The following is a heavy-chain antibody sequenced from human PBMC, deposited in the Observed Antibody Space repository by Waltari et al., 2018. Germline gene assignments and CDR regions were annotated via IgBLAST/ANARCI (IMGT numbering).Heavy chain of an antibody. CDR1: GFTFSSYW. CDR3: AISSWYLHIDAFDI. D-gene: IGHD6-13*01. V-gene: IGHV3-7*01. J-gene: IGHJ3*02. Sequence: EVQLVESGGGLVQPGGSLRLSCAASGFTFSSYWMSWVRQAPGKGLEWVANIKQDGSEKYYVDSVKGRFTISRDNAKNSLYLQMNSLRAEDTAVYYCAISSWYLHIDAFDIWGQGTMVTVSS. CDR2: IKQDGSEK.